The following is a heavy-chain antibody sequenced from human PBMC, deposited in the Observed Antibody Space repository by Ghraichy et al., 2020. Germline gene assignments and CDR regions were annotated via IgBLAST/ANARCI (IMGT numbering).Heavy chain of an antibody. CDR2: IYYSGSS. CDR3: ARGPYQQKGRRNFDY. Sequence: SETLSLTCTVSGGSISSYYWSWIRQPPGKGLEWIGYIYYSGSSNYNPSLKSRVTISVDTSKNQFSLKLSSVTAADTAVYYCARGPYQQKGRRNFDYWGQGTLVTVSS. V-gene: IGHV4-59*01. CDR1: GGSISSYY. J-gene: IGHJ4*02.